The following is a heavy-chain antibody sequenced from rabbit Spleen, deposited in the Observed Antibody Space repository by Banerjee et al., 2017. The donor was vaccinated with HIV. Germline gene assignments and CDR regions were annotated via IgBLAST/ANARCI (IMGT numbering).Heavy chain of an antibody. V-gene: IGHV1S45*01. D-gene: IGHD1-1*01. CDR1: GFSFSSSYH. CDR3: ARDLVGVIGWNFYL. CDR2: IDAGSSGST. J-gene: IGHJ4*01. Sequence: QEQLVESGGGLVQPGGSLTLSCTASGFSFSSSYHMSWVRQAPGKGLEWIACIDAGSSGSTYYANWAKGRFTISKTSSTTVTLQVTSLTAADRATYFCARDLVGVIGWNFYLWGQGTLVTVS.